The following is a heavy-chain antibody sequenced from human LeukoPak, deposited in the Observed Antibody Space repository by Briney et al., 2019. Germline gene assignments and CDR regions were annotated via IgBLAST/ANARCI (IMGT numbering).Heavy chain of an antibody. CDR3: ARETPRRGETRDGYR. D-gene: IGHD5-24*01. CDR1: GFIFSSYS. V-gene: IGHV3-21*01. Sequence: PGGSLRLSCAASGFIFSSYSMSWVRQAPGKGLEWVSSISSSSTYIHYADSVKGRFTISRDNAQNSVYLQMNSLRVEDTAVYYCARETPRRGETRDGYRWGQGTVVTVSS. CDR2: ISSSSTYI. J-gene: IGHJ4*02.